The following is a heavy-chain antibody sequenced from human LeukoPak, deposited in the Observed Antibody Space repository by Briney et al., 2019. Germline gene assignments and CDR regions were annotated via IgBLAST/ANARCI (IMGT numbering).Heavy chain of an antibody. J-gene: IGHJ4*02. CDR3: AKLGGYSSGGHVGY. Sequence: PGRSLRLSCAASGFTFSSYGMHWVRQAPGKGLEWVAVISYDGSNKYYADSVKGRFTISRDNSKNTLYLQMNSLRAEDTAVYYCAKLGGYSSGGHVGYWGQGTLVTVSS. D-gene: IGHD6-25*01. CDR2: ISYDGSNK. V-gene: IGHV3-30*18. CDR1: GFTFSSYG.